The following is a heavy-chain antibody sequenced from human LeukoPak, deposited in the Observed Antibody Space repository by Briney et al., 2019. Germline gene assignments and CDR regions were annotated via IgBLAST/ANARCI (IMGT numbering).Heavy chain of an antibody. V-gene: IGHV4-34*01. J-gene: IGHJ4*02. Sequence: SETRSLTCAVYGGSFSGYYWSWIRQPPGKGLEWIGEINHSGSTNYNPSLKSRVTISVDTSKNQFSLKLSSVTAADTAVYYCARSLKKYYYDSSGYPGRYWGQGTLVTVSS. CDR1: GGSFSGYY. D-gene: IGHD3-22*01. CDR2: INHSGST. CDR3: ARSLKKYYYDSSGYPGRY.